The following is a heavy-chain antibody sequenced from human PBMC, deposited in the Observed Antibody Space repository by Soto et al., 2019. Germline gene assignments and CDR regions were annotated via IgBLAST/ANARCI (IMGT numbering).Heavy chain of an antibody. V-gene: IGHV4-31*03. CDR1: GGSISGGGYY. D-gene: IGHD3-22*01. CDR2: IYYRGST. CDR3: ARGVRYYYDSSGYYYEGNWFDP. J-gene: IGHJ5*02. Sequence: PSEPLSLTCTVSGGSISGGGYYWSWIRQHPGKGLEWIGYIYYRGSTYYNQSLKSRVIISVDTSKDQFSLKLGSVTAADTVAYYSARGVRYYYDSSGYYYEGNWFDPWGRGTLVTVSS.